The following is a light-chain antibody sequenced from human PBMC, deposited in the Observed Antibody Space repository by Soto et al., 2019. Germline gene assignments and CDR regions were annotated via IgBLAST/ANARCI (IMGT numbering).Light chain of an antibody. Sequence: QSALTQPAPVSGAPGQALAVSFTGSRSDVHNGYHAVSWYQQDAGKAPKVMFYEVRIPPAGVSNRFSCPTLVTTASMTISGLRADHDAEYYCTSYSTSAPSDVFGTGTKVTGL. CDR2: EVR. CDR3: TSYSTSAPSDV. CDR1: RSDVHNGYHA. V-gene: IGLV2-14*01. J-gene: IGLJ1*01.